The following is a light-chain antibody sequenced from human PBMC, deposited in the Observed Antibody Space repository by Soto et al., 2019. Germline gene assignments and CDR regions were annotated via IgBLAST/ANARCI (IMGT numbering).Light chain of an antibody. CDR3: TSSTSDSLYV. V-gene: IGLV2-14*01. CDR1: SSDVGGSKY. Sequence: QSALTQPASVSGSPGQSITISCTGTSSDVGGSKYVSWYQHYPGKVPKLLINKVSNRPSGVSNRFSGSKSGNTASLTISGLLPEDEADYFCTSSTSDSLYVFGTGTKVTAL. CDR2: KVS. J-gene: IGLJ1*01.